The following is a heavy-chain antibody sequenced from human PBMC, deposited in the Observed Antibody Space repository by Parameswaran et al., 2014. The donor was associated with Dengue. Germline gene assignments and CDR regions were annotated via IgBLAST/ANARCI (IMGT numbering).Heavy chain of an antibody. CDR3: ARSAYYYDSSGYLNPGSCYDY. Sequence: PGKGLEWIGYIYYSGSTDYNPSLKSRSTISLDTSRNKFSLKLSAVTAADTAVYYCARSAYYYDSSGYLNPGSCYDYWGQGTLVTVSS. D-gene: IGHD3-22*01. V-gene: IGHV4-31*02. J-gene: IGHJ4*02. CDR2: IYYSGST.